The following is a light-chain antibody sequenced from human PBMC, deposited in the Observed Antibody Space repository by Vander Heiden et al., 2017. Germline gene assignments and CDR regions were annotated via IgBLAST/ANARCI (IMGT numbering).Light chain of an antibody. CDR2: DTS. Sequence: EIVITQSTAPLSVSPGKRATLSCRASQCVSRHIALYHQKPCPAPRLPIYDTSTRATGIPARFSGSGSVTEFTLILSSLQSEDFAVYYCQHYNWWPLPFGGGTKVEIK. J-gene: IGKJ4*01. CDR1: QCVSRH. V-gene: IGKV3D-15*01. CDR3: QHYNWWPLP.